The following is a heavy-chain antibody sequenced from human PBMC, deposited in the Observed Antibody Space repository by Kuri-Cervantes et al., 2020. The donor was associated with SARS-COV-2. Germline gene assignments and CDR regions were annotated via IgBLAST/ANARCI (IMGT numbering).Heavy chain of an antibody. D-gene: IGHD6-19*01. CDR2: IYYSGST. CDR1: GGSISSYY. CDR3: ARGNGAMAASGYWYFDL. Sequence: SETLSLTCTVSGGSISSYYWSWIRQPPGKGLEWIGYIYYSGSTNYNPSLKSRVTISVDTSKNQFSLKLSSVTAADTAMYFCARGNGAMAASGYWYFDLWGRGTLVTVSS. V-gene: IGHV4-59*01. J-gene: IGHJ2*01.